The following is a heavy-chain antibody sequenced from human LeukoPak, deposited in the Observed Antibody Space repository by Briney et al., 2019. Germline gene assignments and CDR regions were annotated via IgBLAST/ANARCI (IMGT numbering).Heavy chain of an antibody. D-gene: IGHD5-12*01. Sequence: PSETLSLTCAVYGGSFSGYYWSWIRQPPGKGLEWIGEINHSGSTNYNPSLKSRATIPVDTSKNQFSLKLSSVTAADTAVYYCARGKWLRVRLYYWGQGTLVTVSS. V-gene: IGHV4-34*01. CDR2: INHSGST. J-gene: IGHJ4*02. CDR3: ARGKWLRVRLYY. CDR1: GGSFSGYY.